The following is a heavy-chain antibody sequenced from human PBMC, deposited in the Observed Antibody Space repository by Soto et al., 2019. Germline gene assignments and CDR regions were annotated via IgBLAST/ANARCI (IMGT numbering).Heavy chain of an antibody. D-gene: IGHD2-2*01. CDR3: ARIYCSRPTMGYYYYYMDV. CDR1: GGSISSSSYY. J-gene: IGHJ6*03. CDR2: IYYSGST. Sequence: SETLSLTCTVSGGSISSSSYYWGWIRQPPGKGLEWIGSIYYSGSTYYNPSLKSRVTISVDTSKNQFSLKLSSVTAADTAVYYCARIYCSRPTMGYYYYYMDVWGKGTTVTVSS. V-gene: IGHV4-39*01.